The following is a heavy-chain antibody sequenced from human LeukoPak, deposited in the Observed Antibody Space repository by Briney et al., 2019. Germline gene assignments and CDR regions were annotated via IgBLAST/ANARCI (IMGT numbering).Heavy chain of an antibody. CDR3: ARGGYSYSLTFDF. CDR1: GFTFSDYA. V-gene: IGHV3-66*02. D-gene: IGHD5-18*01. Sequence: PGGSLRLSCQASGFTFSDYAMSWVRQAPGKGLEWVSVIYSGGSTDYADSVKGRFTISRDNSKNTVYLQMNSLRAEDTAVYFCARGGYSYSLTFDFWGQGTLVTVSS. CDR2: IYSGGST. J-gene: IGHJ4*02.